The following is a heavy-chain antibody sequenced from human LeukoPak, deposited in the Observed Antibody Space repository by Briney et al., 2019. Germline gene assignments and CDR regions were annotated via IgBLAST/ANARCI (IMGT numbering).Heavy chain of an antibody. CDR3: ASGPTLGTTHPYFDY. J-gene: IGHJ4*02. CDR1: GYTLIGYY. CDR2: INPSNGGT. Sequence: GASVKVSCKESGYTLIGYYIHWLRQAPGQGPEWMGWINPSNGGTNYAQRFQGRVAMTRDTSISTAYMEMSRLTFDDTAVYYCASGPTLGTTHPYFDYWGQGTLVTVSS. D-gene: IGHD1-1*01. V-gene: IGHV1-2*02.